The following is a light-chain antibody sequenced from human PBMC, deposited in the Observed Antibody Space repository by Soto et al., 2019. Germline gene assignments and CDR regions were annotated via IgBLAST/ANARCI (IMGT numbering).Light chain of an antibody. V-gene: IGLV1-47*01. CDR2: RNN. J-gene: IGLJ3*02. CDR3: AAWDDSLSGWV. Sequence: QSVLTQPPSASGTPGQRVTISCSGSSSNIGSNYVYWYQQLPGTAPKLLIYRNNQRPSGVPHRFSGSKSGTSASLAISGLRSEDEAHYYCAAWDDSLSGWVFGGGTKLTVL. CDR1: SSNIGSNY.